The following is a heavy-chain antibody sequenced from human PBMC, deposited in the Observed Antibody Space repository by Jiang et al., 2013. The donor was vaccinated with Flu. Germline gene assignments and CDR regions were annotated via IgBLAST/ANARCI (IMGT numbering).Heavy chain of an antibody. J-gene: IGHJ6*02. CDR3: AKDIRAGGVGESGYGMDV. CDR1: GFTFDDYA. V-gene: IGHV3-9*01. D-gene: IGHD3-10*01. CDR2: ISWNSGSI. Sequence: VQLLESGGGLVQPGRSLRLSCAASGFTFDDYAMHWVRQAPGKGLEWVSGISWNSGSIGYADSVKGRFTISRDNAKNSLYLQMNSLRAEDTALYYCAKDIRAGGVGESGYGMDVVGPRDHGHRLL.